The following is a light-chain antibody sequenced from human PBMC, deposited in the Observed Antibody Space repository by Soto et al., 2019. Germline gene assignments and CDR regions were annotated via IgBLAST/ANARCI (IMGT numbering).Light chain of an antibody. J-gene: IGKJ2*01. CDR3: QQANSFPYT. CDR2: SAS. CDR1: QGIITY. Sequence: DIQMTQSPSSVSASVGARVTITCRASQGIITYLAWYQQKPGKAPRLLIHSASSLESGVPSRFSGSGSGTDFILTISSLEPEDVATYFCQQANSFPYTFGQGTKLEI. V-gene: IGKV1D-12*01.